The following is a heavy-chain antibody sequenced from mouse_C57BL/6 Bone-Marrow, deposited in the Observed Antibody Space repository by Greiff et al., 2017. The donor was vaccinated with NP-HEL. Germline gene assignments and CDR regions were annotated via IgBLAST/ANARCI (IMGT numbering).Heavy chain of an antibody. V-gene: IGHV5-15*01. CDR2: ISNLAYSI. CDR1: GFTFSDYG. CDR3: ARHGGVGYYFDY. J-gene: IGHJ2*01. D-gene: IGHD1-1*02. Sequence: DVKLVESGGGLVQPGGSLKLSCAASGFTFSDYGMAWVRQAPRKGPEWVAFISNLAYSIYYADTVTGRFTISRENAKNTLYLEMSSLRSEDTAMYYCARHGGVGYYFDYWGQGTTLTVSS.